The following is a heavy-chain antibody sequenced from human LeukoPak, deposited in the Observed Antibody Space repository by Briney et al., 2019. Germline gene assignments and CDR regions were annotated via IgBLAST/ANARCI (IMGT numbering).Heavy chain of an antibody. CDR3: ARRYCSGGSCYSSFDY. CDR1: GGSISSYY. V-gene: IGHV4-59*08. Sequence: SETLSLTCTVSGGSISSYYWSWIRQPPGKGLEWIGYIYYSGSTNYNPSLKSRVTISVDTSKNQFSLKLSSATAADTAVYYCARRYCSGGSCYSSFDYWGQGSLVTVSS. CDR2: IYYSGST. D-gene: IGHD2-15*01. J-gene: IGHJ4*02.